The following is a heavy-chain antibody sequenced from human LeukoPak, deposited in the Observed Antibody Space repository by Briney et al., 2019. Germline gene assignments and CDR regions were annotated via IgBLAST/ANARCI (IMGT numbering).Heavy chain of an antibody. Sequence: RASVKVSCKASGYTFSNYAIHWVRQAPGQRLEWMGWINAGNGHTKYSQNFQGRVTITRDSSASTAYMELSSLTSEDTAVYYCARGIWSARTADYYLDYWGQGTLVTVSS. CDR1: GYTFSNYA. CDR3: ARGIWSARTADYYLDY. V-gene: IGHV1-3*01. J-gene: IGHJ4*02. D-gene: IGHD2-21*01. CDR2: INAGNGHT.